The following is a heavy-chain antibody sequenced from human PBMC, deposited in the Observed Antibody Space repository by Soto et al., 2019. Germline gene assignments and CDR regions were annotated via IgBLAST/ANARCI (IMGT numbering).Heavy chain of an antibody. CDR2: ISYSGNT. J-gene: IGHJ6*03. V-gene: IGHV4-59*01. CDR3: AIDVQSTPLAYHMDV. CDR1: GDSISSYS. Sequence: SETLSLTCTVSGDSISSYSWSWIRQPPGKGLEWIGYISYSGNTNYNPSLKTRVTISVDTSKNHFSLRLSSVTAADTAVYFCAIDVQSTPLAYHMDVWGKGTTVTVSS. D-gene: IGHD3-10*02.